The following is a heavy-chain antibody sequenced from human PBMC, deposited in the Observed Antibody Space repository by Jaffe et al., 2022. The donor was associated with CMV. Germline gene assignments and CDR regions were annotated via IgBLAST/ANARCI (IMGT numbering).Heavy chain of an antibody. Sequence: EVQLVESGGGLVQPGGSLRLSCAASGFTFSSYWMHWVRQAPGKGLVWVSRINSDGSSTSYADSVKGRFTISRDNAKNTLYLQMNSLRAEDTAVYYCARVAGYDFWSGYYMGQSLDYWGQGTLVTVSS. CDR1: GFTFSSYW. J-gene: IGHJ4*02. V-gene: IGHV3-74*01. CDR2: INSDGSST. D-gene: IGHD3-3*01. CDR3: ARVAGYDFWSGYYMGQSLDY.